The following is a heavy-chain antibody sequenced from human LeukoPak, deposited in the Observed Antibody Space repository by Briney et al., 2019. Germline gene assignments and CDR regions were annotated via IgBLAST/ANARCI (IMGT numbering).Heavy chain of an antibody. V-gene: IGHV3-49*04. D-gene: IGHD1-14*01. CDR1: GFTFGDSA. J-gene: IGHJ6*03. CDR3: TRVRRITGTTQVYYYYYYMDV. CDR2: IRSKAYGGTT. Sequence: GGSLRLSCTASGFTFGDSAMSWVRQAPGKGLEWVGFIRSKAYGGTTEYAASVKGRFTISRDDSKSIAYLQMNSLKTEDTAVYYCTRVRRITGTTQVYYYYYYMDVWGKGTTVTVSS.